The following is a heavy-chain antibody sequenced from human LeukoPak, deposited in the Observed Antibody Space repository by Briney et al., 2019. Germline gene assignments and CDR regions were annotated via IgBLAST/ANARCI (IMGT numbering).Heavy chain of an antibody. CDR1: GFNFDDYT. J-gene: IGHJ4*01. CDR3: AKDLGKVIAAAGTSGFDT. V-gene: IGHV3-43*01. CDR2: INWDGGST. Sequence: PGGSLRLSCAASGFNFDDYTMHWVRQPPGKGLEWVSLINWDGGSTFYADSVKGRFSISRDTSKNSLYLQMHSLRTDDTALCYCAKDLGKVIAAAGTSGFDTWGRGTLVTVSS. D-gene: IGHD6-13*01.